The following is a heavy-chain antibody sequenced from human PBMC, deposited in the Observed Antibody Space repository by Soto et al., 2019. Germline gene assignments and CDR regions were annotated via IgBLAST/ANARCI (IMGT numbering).Heavy chain of an antibody. D-gene: IGHD3-10*01. CDR2: INHSGST. CDR3: ARGNYYGSGSYWADVYYYYYMDV. Sequence: PSETLSLTCAVYGGSFSGYYWSWIRQPPGKGLEWIGEINHSGSTNYNPSLKSRVTISVDTSKNQFSLKLSSVTAADTAVYYCARGNYYGSGSYWADVYYYYYMDVWGKGTTVTVSS. CDR1: GGSFSGYY. V-gene: IGHV4-34*01. J-gene: IGHJ6*03.